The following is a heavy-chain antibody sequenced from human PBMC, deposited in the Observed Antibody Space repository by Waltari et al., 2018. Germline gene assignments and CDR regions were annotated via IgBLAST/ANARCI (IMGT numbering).Heavy chain of an antibody. CDR2: IWYDGSKK. V-gene: IGHV3-33*01. D-gene: IGHD1-26*01. Sequence: QEKLVESGGGVVQSGRSLKLSCEASGFSFTNYGMHWVRQAPGKGLEWVAIIWYDGSKKNYADSVKGRVDISRDNSRNTLYLQMDSLRAEDTAVYFCARDQYGESFYYAMNVWGQGTAVTVSS. CDR3: ARDQYGESFYYAMNV. CDR1: GFSFTNYG. J-gene: IGHJ6*02.